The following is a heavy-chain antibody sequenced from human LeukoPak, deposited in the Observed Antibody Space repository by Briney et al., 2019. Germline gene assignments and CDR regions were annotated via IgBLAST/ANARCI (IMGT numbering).Heavy chain of an antibody. CDR2: IYISGST. D-gene: IGHD4-17*01. CDR3: ARSRLLRATTVTVEGPVIDY. V-gene: IGHV4-61*02. CDR1: GDSISSGTNC. Sequence: SETLSLTCTVSGDSISSGTNCWSWIRQPAGKGLEWISRIYISGSTKYNPALKSRMTIAVDTSKTQFSLSLSSVTAGNTAVYYWARSRLLRATTVTVEGPVIDYWGQGTLVTVSS. J-gene: IGHJ4*02.